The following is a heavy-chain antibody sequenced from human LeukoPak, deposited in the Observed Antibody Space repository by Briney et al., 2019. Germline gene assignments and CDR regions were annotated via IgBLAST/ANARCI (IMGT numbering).Heavy chain of an antibody. D-gene: IGHD5-18*01. CDR2: ISSSSSYI. V-gene: IGHV3-21*04. CDR1: GFTFSSYS. CDR3: AKDRYVDTAMAHYGMDV. J-gene: IGHJ6*02. Sequence: GGSLRLSCAASGFTFSSYSMNWVRQAPGKGLEWVSSISSSSSYIYYADSVKGRFTISRDNSKNSLYLQMNSLRTEDTALYYCAKDRYVDTAMAHYGMDVWGQGTTVTVSS.